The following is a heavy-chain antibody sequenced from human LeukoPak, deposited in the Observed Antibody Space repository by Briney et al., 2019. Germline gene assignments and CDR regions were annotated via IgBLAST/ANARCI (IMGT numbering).Heavy chain of an antibody. CDR2: ISSSGSTI. V-gene: IGHV3-48*03. D-gene: IGHD3-22*01. J-gene: IGHJ3*02. Sequence: GGSLRLSCAASGFTFSSYEMNWVRQAPGKGQEWVSYISSSGSTIYYADSVKGRFTISRDNAKNSLYLQMNSLRAEDTAVYYCARATYYDSSSAFDIWGQGTMVTVSS. CDR3: ARATYYDSSSAFDI. CDR1: GFTFSSYE.